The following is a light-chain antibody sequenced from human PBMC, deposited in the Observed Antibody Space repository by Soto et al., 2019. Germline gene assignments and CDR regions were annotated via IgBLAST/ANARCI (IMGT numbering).Light chain of an antibody. V-gene: IGKV1D-12*01. CDR2: STS. Sequence: DIQMTQSPSSVSASVGDRVTITCRASQGINSWLAWYQQKPGKAPQLLIYSTSNLQSGVPSRFSGSGSGTDFTLTIPSLQPEDFATYFCQQSESLPLTFGGGTKVEIK. CDR1: QGINSW. CDR3: QQSESLPLT. J-gene: IGKJ4*01.